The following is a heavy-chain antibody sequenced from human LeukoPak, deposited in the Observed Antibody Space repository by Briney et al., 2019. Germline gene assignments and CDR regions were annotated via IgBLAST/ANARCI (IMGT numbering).Heavy chain of an antibody. Sequence: GGSLRLSCAASGFTFSSYSMNWVRQAPGKGLEWVSCISSSSSTIYYADSVKGRFTISRDNAKNSLYLQMNSLRAEDTAVYYCARVFLEPSFDYWGQGTLVTVSS. CDR2: ISSSSSTI. CDR1: GFTFSSYS. V-gene: IGHV3-48*01. J-gene: IGHJ4*02. D-gene: IGHD1-1*01. CDR3: ARVFLEPSFDY.